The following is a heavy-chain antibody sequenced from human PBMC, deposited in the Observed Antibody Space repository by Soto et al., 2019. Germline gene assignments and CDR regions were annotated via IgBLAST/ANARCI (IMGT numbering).Heavy chain of an antibody. CDR1: GGSISSGGYY. J-gene: IGHJ6*02. V-gene: IGHV4-31*03. Sequence: SETLSLTCTVSGGSISSGGYYWSWIRQHPGKGLEWIGYIYYSGSTYYNPSLKSRVTISVDTSKNQFSLKLSSVTAADTAVYYCARRPLPRYYFWSGSYGMDVWGQGTTVTVSS. CDR3: ARRPLPRYYFWSGSYGMDV. CDR2: IYYSGST. D-gene: IGHD3-3*01.